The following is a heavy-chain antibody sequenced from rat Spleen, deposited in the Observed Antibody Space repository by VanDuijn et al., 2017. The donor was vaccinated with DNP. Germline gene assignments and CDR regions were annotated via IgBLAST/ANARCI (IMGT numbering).Heavy chain of an antibody. J-gene: IGHJ3*01. CDR3: ATYPGPKWFVY. CDR2: ISTSGGRT. CDR1: GFTFSSFP. Sequence: EVQLVESGGGLVQPGRSMKLSCAASGFTFSSFPMAWVRQAPTKGLEWVATISTSGGRTYFRDSVKCRFTISRDNANRTLYLQMDSLRSEDTAPFYCATYPGPKWFVYWGQGTLVTVSS. V-gene: IGHV5-46*01. D-gene: IGHD1-4*01.